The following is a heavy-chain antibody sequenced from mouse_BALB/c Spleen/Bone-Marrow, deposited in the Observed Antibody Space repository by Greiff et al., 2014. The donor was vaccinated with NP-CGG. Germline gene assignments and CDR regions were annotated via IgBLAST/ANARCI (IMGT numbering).Heavy chain of an antibody. V-gene: IGHV14-3*02. CDR1: GFNIKDTF. Sequence: EVQLQESGAELVKPRASVKLSCTASGFNIKDTFMHWVKQRPEQGLEWIGRIDPANGDTKYDPKFQGKATITADTSSNTAYLQLSSLTSEDTAVYYCTKPSFYYGSSYWYFDVWGAGTTVTVSS. CDR2: IDPANGDT. D-gene: IGHD1-1*01. CDR3: TKPSFYYGSSYWYFDV. J-gene: IGHJ1*01.